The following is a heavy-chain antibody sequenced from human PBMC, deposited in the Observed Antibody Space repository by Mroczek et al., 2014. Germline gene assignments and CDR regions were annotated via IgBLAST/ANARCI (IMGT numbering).Heavy chain of an antibody. CDR2: IFSNDEK. Sequence: QESGPVLVKPTETLTLTCTVSGFSLSNARMGVSWIRQPPGKALEWLAHIFSNDEKSYSTSLKSRLTISKDTSKSQVVLTMTNMDPVDTATYYCARVHDFWSGSPNYYYYMDVVGTKGPRSP. J-gene: IGHJ6*03. V-gene: IGHV2-26*01. D-gene: IGHD3-3*01. CDR3: ARVHDFWSGSPNYYYYMDV. CDR1: GFSLSNARMG.